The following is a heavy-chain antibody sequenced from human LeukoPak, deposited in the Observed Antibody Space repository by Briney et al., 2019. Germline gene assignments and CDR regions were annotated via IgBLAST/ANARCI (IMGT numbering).Heavy chain of an antibody. CDR3: ATALVGATHFDY. D-gene: IGHD1-26*01. J-gene: IGHJ4*02. CDR1: GNTFTNYG. V-gene: IGHV1-18*01. CDR2: ISANNDHT. Sequence: ASVKVSCKASGNTFTNYGISWVRQAPGRGLEWMGWISANNDHTYYSQKFQGRVTMTEDTSTDTAYMELSSLRSEDTAVYYCATALVGATHFDYWGQGTLVTVSS.